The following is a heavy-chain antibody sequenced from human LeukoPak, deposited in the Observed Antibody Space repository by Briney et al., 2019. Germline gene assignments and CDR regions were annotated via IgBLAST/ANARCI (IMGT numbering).Heavy chain of an antibody. Sequence: GGSLRLSCAASGFTFSSYAMTWVRQAPGKGLEWVSGISASGGTTYYADSVKGRFTISRDNSKNTLYLQMNSLRAEDTAVYYCAKIPYSSGWVQNWFDPWGQGTLVTVSS. V-gene: IGHV3-23*01. CDR3: AKIPYSSGWVQNWFDP. D-gene: IGHD6-19*01. J-gene: IGHJ5*02. CDR1: GFTFSSYA. CDR2: ISASGGTT.